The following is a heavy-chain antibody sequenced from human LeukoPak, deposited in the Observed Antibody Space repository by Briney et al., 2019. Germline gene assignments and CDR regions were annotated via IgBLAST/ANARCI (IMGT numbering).Heavy chain of an antibody. CDR2: IGGSGGST. D-gene: IGHD4-17*01. V-gene: IGHV3-23*01. J-gene: IGHJ4*02. CDR1: GFTFSTYA. Sequence: GGSLRLSCAASGFTFSTYAMSWVRQAPGKGREWVSVIGGSGGSTYYADSVKGRFTISRDNSKNTLYLQMNSLRAEDTAVYYCAKSSLVTTPLYYFDYWGQGTLVTVSS. CDR3: AKSSLVTTPLYYFDY.